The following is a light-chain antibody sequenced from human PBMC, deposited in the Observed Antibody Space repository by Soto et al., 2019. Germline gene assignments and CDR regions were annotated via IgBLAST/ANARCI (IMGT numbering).Light chain of an antibody. CDR3: SSYAGSNNLVV. J-gene: IGLJ2*01. CDR2: EVS. CDR1: SSDVGGYNY. V-gene: IGLV2-8*01. Sequence: QSALTQPPSASGSPGQSVTISCTGTSSDVGGYNYVSWYQQHPGKAPKLMIYEVSKRPSGVPDRFSGSKSGNTASLTVSGLQAVDEVDYYCSSYAGSNNLVVFGGGTKLTVL.